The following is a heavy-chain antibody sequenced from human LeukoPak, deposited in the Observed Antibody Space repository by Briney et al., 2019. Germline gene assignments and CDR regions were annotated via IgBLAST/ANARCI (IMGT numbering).Heavy chain of an antibody. V-gene: IGHV3-74*01. Sequence: PGGSLRLSCAASGFTFSSYWMHWVRQVPGKGLVWVSRINPGGSSTAYADSVKGRFTISRDNSKNTLYLQMNSLRAEDTAVYYCAKNSPPSLWFGELFVDYWGQGTLVTVSS. CDR3: AKNSPPSLWFGELFVDY. CDR1: GFTFSSYW. J-gene: IGHJ4*02. D-gene: IGHD3-10*01. CDR2: INPGGSST.